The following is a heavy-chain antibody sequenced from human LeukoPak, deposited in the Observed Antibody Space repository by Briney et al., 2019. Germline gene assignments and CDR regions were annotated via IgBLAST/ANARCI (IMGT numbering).Heavy chain of an antibody. Sequence: SETLSLTCAVSGGSISSSNWWSWVRQPPGKGLEWIGEIYHSGSTNYNPSLKSRVTISVDTSKNQFSLKLSSVTAADTAVYYCARAEDGSGSYYSSFDPWGQGTLVTVSS. CDR1: GGSISSSNW. J-gene: IGHJ5*02. D-gene: IGHD3-10*01. CDR3: ARAEDGSGSYYSSFDP. CDR2: IYHSGST. V-gene: IGHV4-4*02.